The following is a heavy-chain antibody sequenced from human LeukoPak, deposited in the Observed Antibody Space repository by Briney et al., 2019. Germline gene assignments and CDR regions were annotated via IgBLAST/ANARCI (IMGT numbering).Heavy chain of an antibody. V-gene: IGHV3-30*04. CDR1: GFTFSSYA. CDR3: ASYYYDSSGLFVGAYAFDI. CDR2: ISYDGSNK. D-gene: IGHD3-22*01. Sequence: GGSLRLSCAASGFTFSSYAMHWVRQAPGTGLEWVAVISYDGSNKYYADSVKGRFTISRDNSKNTLYLQMNSLRAEDTAVYYCASYYYDSSGLFVGAYAFDIWGQGTMVTVSS. J-gene: IGHJ3*02.